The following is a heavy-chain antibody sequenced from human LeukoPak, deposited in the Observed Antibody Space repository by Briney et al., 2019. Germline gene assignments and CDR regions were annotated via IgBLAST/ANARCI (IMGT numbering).Heavy chain of an antibody. CDR1: GFTFSSYA. V-gene: IGHV3-23*01. J-gene: IGHJ4*02. CDR3: ASQDRENYFDY. CDR2: ISGSGGST. D-gene: IGHD2-15*01. Sequence: PGGSLRLSCAASGFTFSSYAMSWVRQAPGKGVEWVSAISGSGGSTYYADSVKGRFTISRDNSKKTLYLQMNSLRAEDTAVYYCASQDRENYFDYWGQGTLVTVSS.